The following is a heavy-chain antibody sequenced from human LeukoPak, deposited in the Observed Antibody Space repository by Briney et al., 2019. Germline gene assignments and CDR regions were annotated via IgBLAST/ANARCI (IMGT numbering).Heavy chain of an antibody. V-gene: IGHV4-59*12. D-gene: IGHD1-26*01. CDR2: KYYSGST. J-gene: IGHJ2*01. Sequence: SETLSLTCTVSGGSMSSYYWSWLRQSPGKGLEWIGCKYYSGSTNYNPSLKSRVTISVDTSKKQFSLKLSSVTAADTAVYYCARDISLSSGSPRNWYFDLWGRGTLVTVSS. CDR1: GGSMSSYY. CDR3: ARDISLSSGSPRNWYFDL.